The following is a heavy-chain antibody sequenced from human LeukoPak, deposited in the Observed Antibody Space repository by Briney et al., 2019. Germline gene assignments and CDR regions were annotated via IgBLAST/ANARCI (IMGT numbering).Heavy chain of an antibody. Sequence: SQTLSLTCAVSGGSISSGGYSWSWIRQPPGKGLEWIGYIYHSGTTYYNPSLKSRVTISVDRSKNQFSLKLSSVTAADTAVYCCARERYGGNSVTAFDIWGQGTMVTVSS. V-gene: IGHV4-30-2*01. CDR1: GGSISSGGYS. J-gene: IGHJ3*02. CDR2: IYHSGTT. D-gene: IGHD4-23*01. CDR3: ARERYGGNSVTAFDI.